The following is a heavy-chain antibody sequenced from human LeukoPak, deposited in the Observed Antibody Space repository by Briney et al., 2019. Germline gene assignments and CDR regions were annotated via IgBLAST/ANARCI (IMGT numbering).Heavy chain of an antibody. CDR3: ARVVRFDSSGKQDY. CDR2: ISSTGSYI. D-gene: IGHD3-22*01. Sequence: GGSLRLSCAASRFTFSSYSMNWVRQAPGKGLEWVSSISSTGSYIYYADSVKGRFTISRDNSKNTLYLQMNSLRAEDTAVYYCARVVRFDSSGKQDYWGQGTLVTVSS. V-gene: IGHV3-21*01. CDR1: RFTFSSYS. J-gene: IGHJ4*02.